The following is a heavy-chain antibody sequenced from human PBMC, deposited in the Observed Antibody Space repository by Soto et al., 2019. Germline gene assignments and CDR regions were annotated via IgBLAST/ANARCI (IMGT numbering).Heavy chain of an antibody. CDR2: ISAYNGNT. CDR3: ARARGEGAAAGMGWFDP. CDR1: GYTFTSYG. D-gene: IGHD6-13*01. J-gene: IGHJ5*02. Sequence: ASVKVSCKASGYTFTSYGISWVRQAPGQGFEWMGWISAYNGNTNYAQKLQGRVTMTTDTSTSTAYMELRSLRSDDTAVYYCARARGEGAAAGMGWFDPWGQGTLVTVS. V-gene: IGHV1-18*01.